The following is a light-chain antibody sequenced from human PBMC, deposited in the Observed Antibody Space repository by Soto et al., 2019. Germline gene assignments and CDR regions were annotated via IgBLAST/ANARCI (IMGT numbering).Light chain of an antibody. CDR2: ETS. Sequence: EIVLTQSPATLSLSSGERATLSCRASQSVRGYLAWYQQKPGQAPRLLIYETSSRATGIPARFSGSGSGTDFTLTINSLEPEDFAVYYCQQHSNWPLTFGGGTKIEIK. V-gene: IGKV3-11*01. J-gene: IGKJ4*01. CDR3: QQHSNWPLT. CDR1: QSVRGY.